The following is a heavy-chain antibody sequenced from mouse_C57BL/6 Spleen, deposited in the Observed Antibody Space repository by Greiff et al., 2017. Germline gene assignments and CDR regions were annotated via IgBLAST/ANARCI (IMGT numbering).Heavy chain of an antibody. Sequence: VQLQQSGAELMKPGASVKLSCKATGYTFTAYWIEWVKQRPGHGLEWIGEILPGSGSTNYNEKFKGKATFTADTSSNTAYMQLSSLTTEDSAIYYCASGSYDGYYDYAMDYWGQGTSVTVSS. D-gene: IGHD2-3*01. CDR3: ASGSYDGYYDYAMDY. J-gene: IGHJ4*01. CDR1: GYTFTAYW. CDR2: ILPGSGST. V-gene: IGHV1-9*01.